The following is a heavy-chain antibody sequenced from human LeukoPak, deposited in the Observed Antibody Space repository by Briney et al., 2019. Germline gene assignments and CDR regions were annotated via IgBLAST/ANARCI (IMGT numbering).Heavy chain of an antibody. Sequence: SETLSLTCTVSGGSISSSSYYWGWIRQPPGKGLEWIGSIYYSGSTNYNPSLKSRVTISVDTSKNQFSLKLSSVTAADTAVYYCARDLVAAGILGLLDYWGQGTLVTVSS. CDR3: ARDLVAAGILGLLDY. CDR1: GGSISSSSYY. V-gene: IGHV4-39*07. CDR2: IYYSGST. J-gene: IGHJ4*02. D-gene: IGHD6-13*01.